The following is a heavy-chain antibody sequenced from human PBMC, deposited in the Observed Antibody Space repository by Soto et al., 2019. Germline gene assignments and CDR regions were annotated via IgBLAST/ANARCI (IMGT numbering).Heavy chain of an antibody. D-gene: IGHD6-13*01. J-gene: IGHJ6*03. CDR1: GGSVSSFC. Sequence: SETLSLTCYVSGGSVSSFCWTWIRQSPGKGLESIAYVCSSGSTNYNPSLKSRVTISVDTSKNQFSLKLSSVTAADTAVYYCAREAGIAAAGHYYYYMDVWGKGTTVTVSS. CDR2: VCSSGST. V-gene: IGHV4-59*02. CDR3: AREAGIAAAGHYYYYMDV.